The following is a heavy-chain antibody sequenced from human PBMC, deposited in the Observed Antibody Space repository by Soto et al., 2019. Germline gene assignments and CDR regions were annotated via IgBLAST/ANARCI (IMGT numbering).Heavy chain of an antibody. CDR3: ARGVHDVWSAYDTNPPYYGMDV. Sequence: PGGSLRLSCAVSGFTFSSYSMHWVRQAPGKGLEWVAVISYDGNTKYYADSVKGRFTFSRDNSKNTLFLQMNSLTTEDTAVYYCARGVHDVWSAYDTNPPYYGMDVWGQGTRVTVSS. CDR1: GFTFSSYS. V-gene: IGHV3-30-3*01. J-gene: IGHJ6*02. CDR2: ISYDGNTK. D-gene: IGHD3-3*01.